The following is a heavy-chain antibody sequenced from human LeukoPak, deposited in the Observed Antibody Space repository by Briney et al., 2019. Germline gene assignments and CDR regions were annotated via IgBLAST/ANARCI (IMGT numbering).Heavy chain of an antibody. J-gene: IGHJ2*01. CDR3: ARDLTGDAYFDL. D-gene: IGHD7-27*01. V-gene: IGHV3-21*01. CDR2: ISSSSSYI. Sequence: GGSLRLSCAASGFTFSSYSMNWVRQAPGKGLEWVSSISSSSSYIYYADSVKGRFTISRDNAKNSLYLQMNSLRAEDTAVYYCARDLTGDAYFDLWGRGTLVTVSS. CDR1: GFTFSSYS.